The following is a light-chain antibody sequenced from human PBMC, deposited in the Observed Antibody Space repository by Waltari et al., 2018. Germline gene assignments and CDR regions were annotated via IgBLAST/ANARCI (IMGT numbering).Light chain of an antibody. V-gene: IGKV2-28*01. Sequence: DIVMTQSPLSLPVAPDEPASISCRSRQSLLHGNAYHYLEWYLHKPGRSPQLLIYLGSNRSSGVPDRFSGSGSGTNFTLKISRGEAEDVGVYYCMQPLQTPYTFGQGTRLEIK. CDR2: LGS. CDR3: MQPLQTPYT. CDR1: QSLLHGNAYHY. J-gene: IGKJ5*01.